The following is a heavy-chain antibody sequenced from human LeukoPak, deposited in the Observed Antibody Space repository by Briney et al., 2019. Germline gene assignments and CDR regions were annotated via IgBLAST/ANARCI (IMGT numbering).Heavy chain of an antibody. V-gene: IGHV4-59*12. D-gene: IGHD3-9*01. Sequence: PSETLSLTCTVSGGSISSYYWSWIRQPPGKGLEWIGYMYYSGSTNYNPSLKSRVAISVDTSKNQFSLKLSSVTAADTAVYYCARGRKIWYDILTGSPGGYNWFDPWGQGTLVTVSS. J-gene: IGHJ5*02. CDR2: MYYSGST. CDR3: ARGRKIWYDILTGSPGGYNWFDP. CDR1: GGSISSYY.